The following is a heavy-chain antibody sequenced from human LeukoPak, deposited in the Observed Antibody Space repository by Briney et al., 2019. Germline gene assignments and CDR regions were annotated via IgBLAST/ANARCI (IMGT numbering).Heavy chain of an antibody. D-gene: IGHD2-15*01. CDR2: ISGSGGST. J-gene: IGHJ3*01. CDR1: GFTLNNYA. V-gene: IGHV3-23*01. CDR3: ARYCNGDTCDGALDL. Sequence: PGGSLRLSCAASGFTLNNYAMSWVRQAPGKGLEWVSSISGSGGSTYYADSVKGRFTISRDNVKNMVYLQMSSLTVEDTAVYYCARYCNGDTCDGALDLWGQGTLVTVSS.